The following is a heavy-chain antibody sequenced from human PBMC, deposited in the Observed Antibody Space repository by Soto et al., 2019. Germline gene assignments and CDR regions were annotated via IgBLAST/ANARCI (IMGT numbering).Heavy chain of an antibody. CDR2: ISGSGGST. CDR1: GFTFSSYA. J-gene: IGHJ6*02. D-gene: IGHD1-26*01. CDR3: ASRELLDYYYGMDV. Sequence: EVQLLESGGGLVQPGGSLRLSCAASGFTFSSYAMSWVRQAPGKGLEWVSAISGSGGSTYYADSVKGRFTISRDNSKNTLYLQMNSLRAEDTAVYYCASRELLDYYYGMDVWGQRTTVTVSS. V-gene: IGHV3-23*01.